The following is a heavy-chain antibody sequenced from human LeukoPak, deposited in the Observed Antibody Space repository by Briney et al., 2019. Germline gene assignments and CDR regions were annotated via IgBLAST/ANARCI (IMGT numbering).Heavy chain of an antibody. V-gene: IGHV4-34*01. D-gene: IGHD4-17*01. CDR3: ARVGFTRITVTTYYYYMDV. CDR2: INHSGST. Sequence: PSETLSLTCAVYGGSFSGYYWSWIRQPPGKGLEWIGEINHSGSTNYNPSLKSRVTISVDTSKNQFSLKLSSVTAADTAVYYCARVGFTRITVTTYYYYMDVWGKGTTVTVSS. CDR1: GGSFSGYY. J-gene: IGHJ6*03.